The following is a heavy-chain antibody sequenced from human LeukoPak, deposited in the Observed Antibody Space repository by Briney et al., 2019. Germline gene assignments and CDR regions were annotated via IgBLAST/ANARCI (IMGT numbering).Heavy chain of an antibody. V-gene: IGHV3-74*01. CDR1: GSAFSRYW. CDR3: ARAGGGNLNFDY. Sequence: GGSLRLSCAASGSAFSRYWMHWVRQAPGKGLVWVSRINTDGSSTTYADSVKGRFTISRDNAKNTLFLQMNSLRAEDTALYYCARAGGGNLNFDYWGQGTLVTVSS. J-gene: IGHJ4*02. CDR2: INTDGSST. D-gene: IGHD2-15*01.